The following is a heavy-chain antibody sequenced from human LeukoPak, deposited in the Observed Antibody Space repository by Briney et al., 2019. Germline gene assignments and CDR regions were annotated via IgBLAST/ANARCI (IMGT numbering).Heavy chain of an antibody. Sequence: GASVKVSCKASVGTFSSYAISWVRQAPGQGLEWTGGIIPIFGTANYAQKFQGRVTITTDESTSTAYMELSSLRSEDTAVYYCARSPGFWSGYCPYLEYFQHWGQGTLVTVSS. CDR2: IIPIFGTA. J-gene: IGHJ1*01. CDR3: ARSPGFWSGYCPYLEYFQH. V-gene: IGHV1-69*05. CDR1: VGTFSSYA. D-gene: IGHD3-3*01.